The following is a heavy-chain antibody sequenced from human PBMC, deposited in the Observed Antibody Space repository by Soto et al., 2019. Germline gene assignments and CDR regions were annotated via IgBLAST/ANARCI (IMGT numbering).Heavy chain of an antibody. Sequence: SETLSLTCTVSGGSISSSSYYWGWIRQPPGKGLEWIGTIYYSGSTNYNPSLKNRVTISVDTSKNQFSLKLNSVTAADTAIYFCARHPCTGYLTYFDSWGQGTLVTVSS. V-gene: IGHV4-39*01. J-gene: IGHJ4*02. CDR2: IYYSGST. CDR3: ARHPCTGYLTYFDS. D-gene: IGHD2-8*02. CDR1: GGSISSSSYY.